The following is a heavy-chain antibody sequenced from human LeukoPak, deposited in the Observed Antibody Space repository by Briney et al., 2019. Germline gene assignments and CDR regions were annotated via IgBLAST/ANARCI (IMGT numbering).Heavy chain of an antibody. J-gene: IGHJ6*03. V-gene: IGHV3-30*04. CDR1: GFTFSSYA. CDR3: AKVGVQYYYYYMDV. CDR2: ISYDGSNK. D-gene: IGHD1-1*01. Sequence: AGGSLRLPCAASGFTFSSYAMHWVRQAPGKGLEWVAVISYDGSNKYYADSVKGRFTISRDNSKNTLYLQMNSLRAEDTAVYYCAKVGVQYYYYYMDVWGKGTTVTVSS.